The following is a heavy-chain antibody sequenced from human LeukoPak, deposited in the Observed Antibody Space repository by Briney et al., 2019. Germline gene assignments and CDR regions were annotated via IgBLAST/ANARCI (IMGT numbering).Heavy chain of an antibody. J-gene: IGHJ4*02. CDR2: ISYDGSNE. V-gene: IGHV3-30-3*01. Sequence: GGTLRLSCAASGFTFSYYTMHWVRQAPRKGLEWVAVISYDGSNEYYADSVKGRFTISRDNSKNTLYLQMNSLRVEDTAVYYCARVLNYYDSSGYYCSYWGQRTVVTVSA. CDR1: GFTFSYYT. D-gene: IGHD3-22*01. CDR3: ARVLNYYDSSGYYCSY.